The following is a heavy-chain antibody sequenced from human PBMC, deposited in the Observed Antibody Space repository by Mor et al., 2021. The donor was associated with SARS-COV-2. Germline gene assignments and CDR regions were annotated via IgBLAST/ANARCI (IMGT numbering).Heavy chain of an antibody. CDR3: ARADITTTGSPFDP. D-gene: IGHD6-13*01. CDR2: ITHRGST. Sequence: EITHRGSTTYNPSLKSRVFISVDTSKNHFSLKLSSVTAADTAVYYCARADITTTGSPFDP. J-gene: IGHJ5*02. V-gene: IGHV4-34*01.